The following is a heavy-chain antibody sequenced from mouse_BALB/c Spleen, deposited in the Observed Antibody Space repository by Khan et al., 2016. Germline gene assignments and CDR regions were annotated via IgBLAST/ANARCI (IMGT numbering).Heavy chain of an antibody. CDR3: AEDCYGSNGFAD. Sequence: QIQLVQSGPELKKPGETVKISCKASGYTFTTDGMNWVKQAPGKGLKWMGWINTNTGDPTYAEEFKGRFALSLESSACTVYLQINNLNNEDTATSFCAEDCYGSNGFADWGQGTLVSVAA. CDR1: GYTFTTDG. J-gene: IGHJ3*01. CDR2: INTNTGDP. V-gene: IGHV9-3*02. D-gene: IGHD1-1*01.